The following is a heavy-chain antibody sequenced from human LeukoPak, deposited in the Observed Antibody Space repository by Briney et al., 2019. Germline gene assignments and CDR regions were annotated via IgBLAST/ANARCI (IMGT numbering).Heavy chain of an antibody. J-gene: IGHJ6*04. CDR2: ISSSGSTI. Sequence: GGSLRLSCAASGFTFSTYTMTWVRQAPGQGLEWVSYISSSGSTIYYADSVRGRFTISRDNAKNSLYLQMNSLRAEDTAVYYCAELGITMIGGVWGKGTTVTISS. CDR3: AELGITMIGGV. CDR1: GFTFSTYT. D-gene: IGHD3-10*02. V-gene: IGHV3-48*04.